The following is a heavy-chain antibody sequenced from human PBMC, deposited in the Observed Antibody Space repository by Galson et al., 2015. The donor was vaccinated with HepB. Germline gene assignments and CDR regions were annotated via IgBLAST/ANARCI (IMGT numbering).Heavy chain of an antibody. D-gene: IGHD2-2*01. CDR1: GSILSSYS. Sequence: SLRLSCAASGSILSSYSMNWVRQAPGKGLEWVSVMSSSTTYIYYADSVKGRFTVSIDNAKNSLYLQMNSLRAEDTAVYYCAKNNAGADMRASGMDVWGQGTADTVS. CDR2: MSSSTTYI. CDR3: AKNNAGADMRASGMDV. V-gene: IGHV3-21*01. J-gene: IGHJ6*02.